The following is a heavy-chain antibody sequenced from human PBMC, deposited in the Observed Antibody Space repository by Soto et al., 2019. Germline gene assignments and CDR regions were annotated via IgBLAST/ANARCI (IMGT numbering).Heavy chain of an antibody. D-gene: IGHD5-18*01. CDR3: ARGIQLWPYYYYGMDV. V-gene: IGHV3-53*01. CDR2: IYSGGST. CDR1: GFTVSSNY. J-gene: IGHJ6*02. Sequence: GGSLRLSCAASGFTVSSNYMSWVRQAPGKGLEWVSVIYSGGSTYYADSVKGRFTISRDNSKNTLYLQMNSLRAEDTAVYYCARGIQLWPYYYYGMDVWGQGTTVTVSS.